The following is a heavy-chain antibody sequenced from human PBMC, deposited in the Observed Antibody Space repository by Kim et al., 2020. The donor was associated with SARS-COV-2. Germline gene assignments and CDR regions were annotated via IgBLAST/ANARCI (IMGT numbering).Heavy chain of an antibody. CDR3: ARDRDSGSYSTPGMDV. Sequence: GGSLRLSCAASGFTFSSYSMNWVRQAPGKGLEWVSYISSSSSTIYYADSVKGRFTISRDNAKNSLYLQMNSLRDEDTAVYYCARDRDSGSYSTPGMDVWGQGTTVTVSS. CDR1: GFTFSSYS. D-gene: IGHD1-26*01. CDR2: ISSSSSTI. V-gene: IGHV3-48*02. J-gene: IGHJ6*02.